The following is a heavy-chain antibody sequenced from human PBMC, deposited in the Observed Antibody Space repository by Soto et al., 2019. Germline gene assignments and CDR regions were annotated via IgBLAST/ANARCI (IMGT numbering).Heavy chain of an antibody. CDR2: IYHTGYT. D-gene: IGHD1-26*01. J-gene: IGHJ4*02. Sequence: SETLSLTCTVSGGSISSGDYYWSWIRQPPGKGLEWIGYIYHTGYTNYNPSLKSRLTISLDMSKDQISLKLTSVTAADTAVYYCAKHAVIVSGGSSYDFWGQGILVTVSS. CDR1: GGSISSGDYY. CDR3: AKHAVIVSGGSSYDF. V-gene: IGHV4-30-4*01.